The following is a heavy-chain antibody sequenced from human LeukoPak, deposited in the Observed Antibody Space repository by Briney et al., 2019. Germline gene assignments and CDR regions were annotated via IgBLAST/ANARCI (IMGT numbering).Heavy chain of an antibody. D-gene: IGHD2-2*01. CDR1: GFTFTKYW. J-gene: IGHJ4*02. Sequence: GGSLRLSCAASGFTFTKYWMTWVRQDPGKGLEWVANISQDGSERFYVDSVKGRFTISRDNAKNSLYLQMNSLGAEDTAVYYCARGLDCRSTSCYLDTWGQGTLVTVSS. CDR3: ARGLDCRSTSCYLDT. CDR2: ISQDGSER. V-gene: IGHV3-7*01.